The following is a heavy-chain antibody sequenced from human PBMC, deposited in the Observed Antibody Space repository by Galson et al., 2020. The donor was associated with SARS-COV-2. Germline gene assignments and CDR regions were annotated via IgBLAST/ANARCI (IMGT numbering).Heavy chain of an antibody. J-gene: IGHJ5*02. CDR1: GGSISSSNW. D-gene: IGHD2-2*01. CDR3: AARYCSSTSCPNWFDP. CDR2: IYHSGST. V-gene: IGHV4-4*02. Sequence: SETLSLTCAVSGGSISSSNWWSWVRQPPGKGLEWIGKIYHSGSTNYNPSLKSRVTISVDKSKNQFSLKLSSVTAADTAVYYCAARYCSSTSCPNWFDPWGQGTLVTVSS.